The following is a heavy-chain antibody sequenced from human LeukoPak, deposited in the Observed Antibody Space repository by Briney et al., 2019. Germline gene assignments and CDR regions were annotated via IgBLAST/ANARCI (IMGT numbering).Heavy chain of an antibody. CDR2: ISGSGGST. CDR1: GFTFSSYA. Sequence: GGSLRLSCAASGFTFSSYAMSWVRQAPGKGLEWVSAISGSGGSTYYADSVKGRFTISRDNSKNTLYLQMNSLRAEDTAVYYCAKSGSSGSYYQGYFDLWGRGTLVTVSS. D-gene: IGHD3-10*01. CDR3: AKSGSSGSYYQGYFDL. J-gene: IGHJ2*01. V-gene: IGHV3-23*01.